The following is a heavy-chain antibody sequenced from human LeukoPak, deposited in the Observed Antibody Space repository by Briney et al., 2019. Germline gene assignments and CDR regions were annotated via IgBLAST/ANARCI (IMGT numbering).Heavy chain of an antibody. J-gene: IGHJ3*02. CDR3: ASDSYYDFWSGYYTLGDFDI. V-gene: IGHV4-59*01. CDR1: GGSISSYY. CDR2: IYYSGST. Sequence: SETLSLTCTVSGGSISSYYWSWIRQPPGKGLEWIGYIYYSGSTNYNPSLKSRVTISVDTSKNQFSLKLSSVTAADTAVYYCASDSYYDFWSGYYTLGDFDIWGQGTMVTVSS. D-gene: IGHD3-3*01.